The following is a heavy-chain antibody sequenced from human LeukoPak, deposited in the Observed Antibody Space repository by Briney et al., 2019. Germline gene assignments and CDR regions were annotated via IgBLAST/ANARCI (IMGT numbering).Heavy chain of an antibody. V-gene: IGHV3-64*04. D-gene: IGHD2-15*01. Sequence: GSLRLSCSASGLILSTYTMQWVRQAPGKGLEFVSGITSNGGSTYYADSVKGRFTISRDNSKNTLYLQMNSLRAEDTAVYYCAKDKSGGSWGFEYWGQGTLVTVSS. CDR2: ITSNGGST. CDR1: GLILSTYT. CDR3: AKDKSGGSWGFEY. J-gene: IGHJ4*02.